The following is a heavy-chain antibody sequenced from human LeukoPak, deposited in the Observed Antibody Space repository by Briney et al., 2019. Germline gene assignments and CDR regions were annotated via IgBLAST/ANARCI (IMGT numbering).Heavy chain of an antibody. V-gene: IGHV1-69*04. Sequence: SVKVSCKASGGTFSSYTISWVRQAPGQGLEWMGRIIPILGIANYAQKFQGRVTITADKSTSTAYMELSSLRSEDTAVYCCAREGYYDSRARADWFDPWGQGTLVTVSS. J-gene: IGHJ5*02. CDR2: IIPILGIA. D-gene: IGHD3-22*01. CDR3: AREGYYDSRARADWFDP. CDR1: GGTFSSYT.